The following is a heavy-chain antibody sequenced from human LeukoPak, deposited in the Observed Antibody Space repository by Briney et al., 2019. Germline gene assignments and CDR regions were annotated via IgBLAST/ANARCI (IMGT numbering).Heavy chain of an antibody. V-gene: IGHV6-1*01. CDR1: GDSFSSNSAA. Sequence: SQTLSLTCAISGDSFSSNSAAWNWVRQSPSRGLEWLGRTYYRSKWYNEYAVSVKSRLSITPDTSKNHFSLQLNFVTPEDTATYYGAGAYGTYLHFDYWGQGSLVTVSS. D-gene: IGHD4-17*01. CDR2: TYYRSKWYN. CDR3: AGAYGTYLHFDY. J-gene: IGHJ4*02.